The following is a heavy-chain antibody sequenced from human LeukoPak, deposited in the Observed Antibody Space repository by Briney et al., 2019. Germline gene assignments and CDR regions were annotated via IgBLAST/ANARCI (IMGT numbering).Heavy chain of an antibody. CDR2: ISGSGGST. CDR3: AKDGRYCSGGSCYE. Sequence: GGSLRLSCAASGFTFSSYAMSWVRQAPGKGLEWVSAISGSGGSTYYADSVKGRFTISRDNSKYTLYLQMNSLRAEDTAVYYCAKDGRYCSGGSCYEWGQGTLVTVSS. D-gene: IGHD2-15*01. V-gene: IGHV3-23*01. CDR1: GFTFSSYA. J-gene: IGHJ4*02.